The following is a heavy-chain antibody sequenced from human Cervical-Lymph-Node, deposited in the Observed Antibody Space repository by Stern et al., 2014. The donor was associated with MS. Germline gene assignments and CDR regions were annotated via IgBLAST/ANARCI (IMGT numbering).Heavy chain of an antibody. Sequence: VQLVQSGAEVTKPGSSVKVSCEASGGTFSKFASRWVRQAPGQGLEWLGGIFSVFVTPAYAQEFRGRVTITADVTTSTVYMELSSLRSDDTAVYYCALSSETSDRWYSLGYDLWGQGTLVTVSS. J-gene: IGHJ5*02. V-gene: IGHV1-69*01. CDR3: ALSSETSDRWYSLGYDL. CDR2: IFSVFVTP. D-gene: IGHD6-13*01. CDR1: GGTFSKFA.